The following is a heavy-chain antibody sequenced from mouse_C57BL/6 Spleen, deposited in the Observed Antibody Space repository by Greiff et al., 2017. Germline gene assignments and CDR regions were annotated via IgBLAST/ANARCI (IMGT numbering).Heavy chain of an antibody. Sequence: VQLQQSGAELVRPRASVKLSCTASGFNIKDDYMHWVKQRPEQGLEWIGWIDPENGDTEYASKFQGKATITADTSSNTAYLQLSSLTSEDTAVYYCTTTVRDYWGQGTTLTVSS. V-gene: IGHV14-4*01. D-gene: IGHD1-1*01. CDR3: TTTVRDY. CDR1: GFNIKDDY. J-gene: IGHJ2*01. CDR2: IDPENGDT.